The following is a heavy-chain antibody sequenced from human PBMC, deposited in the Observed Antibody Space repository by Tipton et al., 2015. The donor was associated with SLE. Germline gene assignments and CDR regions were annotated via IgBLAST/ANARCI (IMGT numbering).Heavy chain of an antibody. Sequence: SGFTFSSYAMHWVRQAPGKGLEWLAFMSYDGSNKYYADSVKGRFTISRDNARNSLYLQMNSLRVEDTALYYCAKGGIAAAGPLNSWAQGTLVTVSS. V-gene: IGHV3-33*03. CDR1: GFTFSSYA. CDR2: MSYDGSNK. J-gene: IGHJ4*02. D-gene: IGHD6-13*01. CDR3: AKGGIAAAGPLNS.